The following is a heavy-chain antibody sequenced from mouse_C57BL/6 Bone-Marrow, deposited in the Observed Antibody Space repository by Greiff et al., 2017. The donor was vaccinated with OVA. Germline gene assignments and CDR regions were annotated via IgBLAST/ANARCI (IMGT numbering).Heavy chain of an antibody. D-gene: IGHD1-1*01. Sequence: QVQLQQPGAELVKPGASVKLSCKASGYTFTSYWMQWVKQRPGQGLEWIGELDPSDSYTNYTQKFKGKATLTVDTSSSTAYMQLSSLTSEDSAVYYCATNTNYYGSRAYFDYWGQGTTLTVSS. CDR2: LDPSDSYT. CDR3: ATNTNYYGSRAYFDY. V-gene: IGHV1-50*01. CDR1: GYTFTSYW. J-gene: IGHJ2*01.